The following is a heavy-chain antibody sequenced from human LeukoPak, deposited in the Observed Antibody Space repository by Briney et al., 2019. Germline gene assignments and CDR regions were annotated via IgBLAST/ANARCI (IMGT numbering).Heavy chain of an antibody. CDR2: IIPIFTTA. J-gene: IGHJ4*02. Sequence: SVKVSCKASGGTFGSSTFGWVRQAPGQGLEWMGGIIPIFTTANYAQRFQGRVTITADESTSTAYMELSRLRSEDTAVYYCAREVEYYGSGSYWGVFDYWGQGSLVTVSS. CDR1: GGTFGSST. CDR3: AREVEYYGSGSYWGVFDY. V-gene: IGHV1-69*13. D-gene: IGHD3-10*01.